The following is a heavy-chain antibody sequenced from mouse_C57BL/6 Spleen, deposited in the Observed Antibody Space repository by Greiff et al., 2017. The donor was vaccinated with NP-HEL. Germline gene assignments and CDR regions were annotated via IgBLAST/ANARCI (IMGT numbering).Heavy chain of an antibody. CDR1: GYSITSGYD. Sequence: DVKLQESGPGMVKPSQSLSLTCTVTGYSITSGYDWHWIRHFPGNKLEWMGYISYSGSTNYNPSLKSRISITHDTSKNHFFLKLNSVTTEDTATYYCARGGRSSYFDYWGQGTTLTVSS. V-gene: IGHV3-1*01. D-gene: IGHD1-1*01. CDR3: ARGGRSSYFDY. J-gene: IGHJ2*01. CDR2: ISYSGST.